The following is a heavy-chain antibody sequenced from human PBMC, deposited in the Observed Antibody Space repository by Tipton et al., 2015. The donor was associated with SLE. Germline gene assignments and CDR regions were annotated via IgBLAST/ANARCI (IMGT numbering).Heavy chain of an antibody. Sequence: TLSLTCAVYGGSFSGYYWSWIRQPPGQGLEWIGEINHSGSTNYNPSLKSRVTISVDTSKNQFSLKMSSVTAADTAVYYCAGGASRVTGTGYWGQGTLVTVSS. J-gene: IGHJ4*02. V-gene: IGHV4-34*01. CDR2: INHSGST. D-gene: IGHD2-21*02. CDR1: GGSFSGYY. CDR3: AGGASRVTGTGY.